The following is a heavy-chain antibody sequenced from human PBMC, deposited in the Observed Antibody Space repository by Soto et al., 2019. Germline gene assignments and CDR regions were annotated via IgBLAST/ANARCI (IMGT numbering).Heavy chain of an antibody. J-gene: IGHJ4*02. V-gene: IGHV2-5*02. D-gene: IGHD2-15*01. CDR1: GFSLTTTRMV. Sequence: QITLKESGPPLVRPAQTLTLTCAFSGFSLTTTRMVVAWIRQPPGKALEWLALIYWDDDKRYSPSLTNRLTVSKDTSTNRVVLTITNISPDDTGTYFCAHAGDFDLLSFDRWGPGTLVTVSS. CDR2: IYWDDDK. CDR3: AHAGDFDLLSFDR.